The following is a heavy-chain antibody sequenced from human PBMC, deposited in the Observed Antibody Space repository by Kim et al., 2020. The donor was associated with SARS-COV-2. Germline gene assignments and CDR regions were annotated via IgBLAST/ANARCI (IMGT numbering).Heavy chain of an antibody. D-gene: IGHD5-12*01. J-gene: IGHJ4*02. CDR1: GFTFSRYW. Sequence: GGSLRLSCTASGFTFSRYWMTWVRQAPGKGLEWVAHIYQDGSESSYADSVKDRFTISRDNAKNSLCLQMNSLRAEDTAVYYCARLKSGGSFDYWGQGT. CDR3: ARLKSGGSFDY. CDR2: IYQDGSES. V-gene: IGHV3-7*01.